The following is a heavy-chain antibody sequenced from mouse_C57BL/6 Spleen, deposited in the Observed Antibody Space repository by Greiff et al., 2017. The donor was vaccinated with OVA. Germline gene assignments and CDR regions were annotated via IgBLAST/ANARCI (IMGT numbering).Heavy chain of an antibody. J-gene: IGHJ2*01. V-gene: IGHV1-74*01. D-gene: IGHD1-1*01. CDR2: IPPSDSDT. CDR1: GYTFTSYW. Sequence: VQLQQPGAELVKPGASVKVSCKASGYTFTSYWMHWVKQRPGQGLEWIGRIPPSDSDTNYNQKFKGKATLTVDKSSSTAYMQLSSLTSEDSAVYYCARTTVVGDYFDYWGQGTTLTVSS. CDR3: ARTTVVGDYFDY.